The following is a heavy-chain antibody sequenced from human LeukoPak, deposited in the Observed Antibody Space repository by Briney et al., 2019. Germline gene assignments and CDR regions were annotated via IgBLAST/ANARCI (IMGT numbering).Heavy chain of an antibody. CDR1: GFTLSSYW. Sequence: GGPLRLSCAASGFTLSSYWMTWVRQARGKGLEWVAKIKPDGSKEYYVESVKCRFTISRDNHKKSLYLQMNSLRAEEAAVYYCARDAMRRGDLDYWGQGTLVTVPS. J-gene: IGHJ4*02. CDR3: ARDAMRRGDLDY. V-gene: IGHV3-7*01. D-gene: IGHD2-2*01. CDR2: IKPDGSKE.